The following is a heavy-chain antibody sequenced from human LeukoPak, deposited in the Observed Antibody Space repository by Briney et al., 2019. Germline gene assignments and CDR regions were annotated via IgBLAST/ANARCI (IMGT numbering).Heavy chain of an antibody. CDR2: INSGNGHT. D-gene: IGHD6-13*01. CDR1: GYTFTTYA. CDR3: ARGLGGYSSSWYFSPAEKYYFDY. Sequence: ASVKVSCKASGYTFTTYAIHWVRQAPGQRLEWMGRINSGNGHTKYSQKFQDRVTVTTDTSASTAYMELGRLRSEDTAVYYCARGLGGYSSSWYFSPAEKYYFDYWGQGTLVTVSS. V-gene: IGHV1-3*01. J-gene: IGHJ4*02.